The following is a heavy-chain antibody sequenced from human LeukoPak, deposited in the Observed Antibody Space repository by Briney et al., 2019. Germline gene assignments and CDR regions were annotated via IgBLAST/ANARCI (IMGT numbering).Heavy chain of an antibody. D-gene: IGHD2-15*01. V-gene: IGHV3-7*01. CDR2: IKEDESEK. CDR3: ARRGLPDV. Sequence: GGSLRLSCVASGFTFSSYWMSWVRQAPGKGLEWVANIKEDESEKYYVDSVKGRFTISRDNAKNSVYLQMNSLRVEDTAVYYCARRGLPDVWGKGTTVTVSS. J-gene: IGHJ6*03. CDR1: GFTFSSYW.